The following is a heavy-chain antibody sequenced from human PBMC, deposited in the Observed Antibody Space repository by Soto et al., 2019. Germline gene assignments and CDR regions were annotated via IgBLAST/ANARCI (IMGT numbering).Heavy chain of an antibody. CDR2: ISYDGSNK. CDR1: GFTFSSYG. CDR3: GKGPDFDY. J-gene: IGHJ4*02. V-gene: IGHV3-30*18. Sequence: GGSLRLSCAASGFTFSSYGMHWVRQAPGKGLEWVAVISYDGSNKYYADSVKGRFTISRDNSKNTLYLQMNSLRAEDTAVYYYGKGPDFDYRGQGTLVTVSS.